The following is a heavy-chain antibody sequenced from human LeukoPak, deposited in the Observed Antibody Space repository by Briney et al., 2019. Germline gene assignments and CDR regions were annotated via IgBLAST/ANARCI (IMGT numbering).Heavy chain of an antibody. J-gene: IGHJ4*02. CDR1: GGSISSTTYY. D-gene: IGHD5-18*01. Sequence: PSETLSLTCSVSGGSISSTTYYWGWIRQPPGKGLEWIGNIYYSGNTYYNPSLKSRVTIFVDTSKNQFSLNLSSVTAADTAVYYCARRGSRIQLWLGGRGYYFDYWGQGTLVTVS. V-gene: IGHV4-39*01. CDR2: IYYSGNT. CDR3: ARRGSRIQLWLGGRGYYFDY.